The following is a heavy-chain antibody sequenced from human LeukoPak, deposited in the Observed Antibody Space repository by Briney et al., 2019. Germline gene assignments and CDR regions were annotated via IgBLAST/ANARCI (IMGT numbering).Heavy chain of an antibody. Sequence: PSETLSLTCTVSGGSISSSSYYWGWIRQPPGKGLEWIGSIYYSGSIYYNPSLKSRVTMSVDTSKNQFSLKLSSVTAADTAVYYCARGPTTVTRAFDYWGQGTLVTVSS. D-gene: IGHD4-17*01. CDR2: IYYSGSI. J-gene: IGHJ4*02. CDR1: GGSISSSSYY. CDR3: ARGPTTVTRAFDY. V-gene: IGHV4-39*07.